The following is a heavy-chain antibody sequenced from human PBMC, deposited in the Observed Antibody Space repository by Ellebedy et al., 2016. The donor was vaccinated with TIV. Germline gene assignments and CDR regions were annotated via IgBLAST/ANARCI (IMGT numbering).Heavy chain of an antibody. CDR1: GGSISGYY. D-gene: IGHD6-19*01. CDR3: ARAYRIAVAGTDY. CDR2: IHYSGIT. V-gene: IGHV4-59*12. J-gene: IGHJ4*02. Sequence: SETLSLTCTVSGGSISGYYWSWVRQPPKKGLEWIGYIHYSGITNYNPSLKSRVTISVDKSKNQFSLKLSSVTAADTAVYYCARAYRIAVAGTDYWGQGTLVTVSS.